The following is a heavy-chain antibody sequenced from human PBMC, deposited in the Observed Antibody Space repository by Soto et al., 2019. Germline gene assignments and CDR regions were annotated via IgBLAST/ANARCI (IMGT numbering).Heavy chain of an antibody. Sequence: QMQLVQSGPEVKKPGTSVKVSCETSGFTFSSSAEHWVRQARGHRLQWIGWIDVGSANANYAQMLQERVTISRDMSTSTAYMELSSLRPEDTAVYYCAADVGDYIYGLARHWGPGTLVTVSS. CDR2: IDVGSANA. V-gene: IGHV1-58*01. J-gene: IGHJ4*02. D-gene: IGHD3-16*01. CDR1: GFTFSSSA. CDR3: AADVGDYIYGLARH.